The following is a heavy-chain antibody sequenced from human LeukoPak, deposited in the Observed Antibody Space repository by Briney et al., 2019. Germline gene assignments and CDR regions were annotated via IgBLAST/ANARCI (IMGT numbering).Heavy chain of an antibody. Sequence: SETLSLTCAVYGGSFSGYYWSWIRQPPGKGLEWIGEINHSGSTNYNPSLKSRVTISVDTSKNQFSLKLSSVTAADTAVYYCARDGFAYDILTGYYPYWYFDLWGRGTLVTVSS. J-gene: IGHJ2*01. CDR2: INHSGST. CDR3: ARDGFAYDILTGYYPYWYFDL. D-gene: IGHD3-9*01. V-gene: IGHV4-34*01. CDR1: GGSFSGYY.